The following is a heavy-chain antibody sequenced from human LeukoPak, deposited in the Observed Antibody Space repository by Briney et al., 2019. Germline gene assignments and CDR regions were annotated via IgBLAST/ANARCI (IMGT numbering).Heavy chain of an antibody. CDR2: TSTSSIYI. CDR3: ARTGVPAAIVRWFDP. Sequence: GGSLRLSCAASGFTFSSYAMSWVRQAPGKGLEWVSSTSTSSIYIYYADSMKGRFTISRDNAKNSLYLQMNSLRAEDTAVYYCARTGVPAAIVRWFDPWGQGTLVTVSS. V-gene: IGHV3-21*01. D-gene: IGHD2-2*02. CDR1: GFTFSSYA. J-gene: IGHJ5*02.